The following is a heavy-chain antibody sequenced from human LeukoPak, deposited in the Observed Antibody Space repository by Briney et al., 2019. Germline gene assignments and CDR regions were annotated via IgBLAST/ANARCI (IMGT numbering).Heavy chain of an antibody. V-gene: IGHV3-23*01. Sequence: GASLRLSCAASGFTFSSYAMSWVRQAPGKGLEWVSAISGSGGSTYYADSVKGRFTISRDNSKNTLYLQMNSLRAEDTAVYYCAKDHSAVAGYYDMDVWGQGTTVTVSS. CDR3: AKDHSAVAGYYDMDV. J-gene: IGHJ6*02. CDR2: ISGSGGST. D-gene: IGHD6-19*01. CDR1: GFTFSSYA.